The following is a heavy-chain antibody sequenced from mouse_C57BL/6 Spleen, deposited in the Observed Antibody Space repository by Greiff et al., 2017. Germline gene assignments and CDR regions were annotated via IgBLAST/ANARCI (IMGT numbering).Heavy chain of an antibody. J-gene: IGHJ4*01. CDR1: GFTFSDYG. CDR2: ISSGSSTI. CDR3: ARPSMSRGYAMDY. D-gene: IGHD2-3*01. Sequence: EVQLVESGGGLVKPGGSLKLSCAASGFTFSDYGMHWVRQAPEKGLEWVAYISSGSSTIYYADTVKGRFTISRDNAKNTLFLQMTSLRSEDTAMYYCARPSMSRGYAMDYWGQGTSVTVSS. V-gene: IGHV5-17*01.